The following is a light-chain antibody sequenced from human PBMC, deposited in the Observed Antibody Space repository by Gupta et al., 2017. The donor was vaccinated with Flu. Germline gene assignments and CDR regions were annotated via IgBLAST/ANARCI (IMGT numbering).Light chain of an antibody. Sequence: AIRMTQSPSSFSASTGDRVTITCRTSQGISSYLAWYQQKPGKAPKLLIYAASTLQSGVPSRFSGSGSGTDFTLTISCLQSEDFATYYCQQDDSYPGTFGGGTKVEIK. J-gene: IGKJ4*01. CDR2: AAS. CDR1: QGISSY. V-gene: IGKV1-8*01. CDR3: QQDDSYPGT.